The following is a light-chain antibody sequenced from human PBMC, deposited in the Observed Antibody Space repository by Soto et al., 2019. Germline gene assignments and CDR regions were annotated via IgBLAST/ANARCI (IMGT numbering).Light chain of an antibody. J-gene: IGKJ5*01. CDR3: QQGYSSPAT. CDR1: QSISSY. Sequence: DIQMTQSPSSLSASVGDRVTITCRASQSISSYLNWYQQKPGKAPKLLIYAASSLQSGVPARFTGSGSGTDFTLTVNSLQAEDFATYYCQQGYSSPATFGQGTRREIK. CDR2: AAS. V-gene: IGKV1-39*01.